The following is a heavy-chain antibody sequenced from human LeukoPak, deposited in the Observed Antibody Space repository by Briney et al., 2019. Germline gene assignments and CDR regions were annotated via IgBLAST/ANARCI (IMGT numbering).Heavy chain of an antibody. V-gene: IGHV1-69*04. D-gene: IGHD2-21*01. J-gene: IGHJ6*03. CDR1: GGTFSSYT. Sequence: ASVKVSCKASGGTFSSYTISWVRQAPGQGLERMGRIIPILGIANYAQKFQGRVTITADKSTSTAYMELSSLRSEDTAVYYCAREYCGGDCYPYYYYYYMDVWGKGTTVTVSS. CDR2: IIPILGIA. CDR3: AREYCGGDCYPYYYYYYMDV.